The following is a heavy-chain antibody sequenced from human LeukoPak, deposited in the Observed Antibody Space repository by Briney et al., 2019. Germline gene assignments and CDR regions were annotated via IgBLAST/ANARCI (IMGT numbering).Heavy chain of an antibody. CDR2: ISSSASHI. Sequence: PGVSLRLSCAASGFTFSDYDMTWIRQAPGKGLEWGSYISSSASHIYYADSVKGRFTISRDNAKNPLFLQMNSLKAEDTAVYYCARGFQEVVISTPFDNWGQGTLVTVSS. CDR1: GFTFSDYD. CDR3: ARGFQEVVISTPFDN. D-gene: IGHD3-22*01. V-gene: IGHV3-11*04. J-gene: IGHJ4*02.